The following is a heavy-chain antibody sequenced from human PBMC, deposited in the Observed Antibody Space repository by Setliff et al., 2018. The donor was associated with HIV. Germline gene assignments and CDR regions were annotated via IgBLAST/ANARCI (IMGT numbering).Heavy chain of an antibody. Sequence: SETLSLTCAVYGGSFSGFSWNWIRQPPGKGLEWIGDINHTGTINYNPSPKSRVTKSVDTSKNQFSLKLSSVTAADTAVYYCARGGVYSDRRPFAYWVQGTLVTVSS. D-gene: IGHD3-22*01. J-gene: IGHJ4*02. V-gene: IGHV4-34*01. CDR1: GGSFSGFS. CDR3: ARGGVYSDRRPFAY. CDR2: INHTGTI.